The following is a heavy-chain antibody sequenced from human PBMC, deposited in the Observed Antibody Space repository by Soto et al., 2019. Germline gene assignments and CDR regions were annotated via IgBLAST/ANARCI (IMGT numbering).Heavy chain of an antibody. J-gene: IGHJ6*02. V-gene: IGHV3-30-3*01. CDR2: ISYDGSNK. CDR3: ARALMQWLDPRYHYYYYGMDV. D-gene: IGHD6-19*01. CDR1: GFTFSSYA. Sequence: PGGSLRLSCAASGFTFSSYAMHWVRQAPGKGLEWVAVISYDGSNKYYADSVKGRFTISRDNSKNTLYLQMNSLRAEDTAVYYCARALMQWLDPRYHYYYYGMDVWGQGTTVTVSS.